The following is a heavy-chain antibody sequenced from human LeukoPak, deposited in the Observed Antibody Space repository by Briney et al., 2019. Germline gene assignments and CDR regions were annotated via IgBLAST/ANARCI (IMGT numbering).Heavy chain of an antibody. J-gene: IGHJ5*02. CDR1: GFTFSSYG. D-gene: IGHD3-9*01. CDR2: IRYDGSNK. Sequence: PGGSLRLSCAASGFTFSSYGMHWVRQAPGKGLEWVAFIRYDGSNKYYADSVKGRFTISRDNSKNTLYLQMNSLRAEDTAVYYCARDGGQSYDILTGYYNNDWFDPWGQGTLVTVSS. V-gene: IGHV3-30*02. CDR3: ARDGGQSYDILTGYYNNDWFDP.